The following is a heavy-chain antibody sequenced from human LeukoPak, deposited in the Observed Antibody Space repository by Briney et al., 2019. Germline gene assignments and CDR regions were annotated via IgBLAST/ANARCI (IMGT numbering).Heavy chain of an antibody. D-gene: IGHD3-10*01. CDR1: GFTFGDYA. V-gene: IGHV3-23*01. CDR2: ISGSGGST. J-gene: IGHJ4*02. Sequence: GRSLRLSCSASGFTFGDYAVTWVRQAPGKGLEWVSAISGSGGSTYYADSVKGRFTISRDNSKNTLYLQMNSLRAEDTAVYYCAKDRGVRGVRFDYWGQGTLVTVSS. CDR3: AKDRGVRGVRFDY.